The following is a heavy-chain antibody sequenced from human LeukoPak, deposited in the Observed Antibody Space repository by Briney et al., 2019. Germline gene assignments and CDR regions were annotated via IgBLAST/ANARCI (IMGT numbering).Heavy chain of an antibody. V-gene: IGHV4-34*01. CDR2: INHSGST. CDR1: GGSFSGYH. D-gene: IGHD3-10*01. Sequence: PSETLSLTCAVYGGSFSGYHWSWIRQPPGKGLEWIGEINHSGSTNYNPSLKSRVTISVDTSKNQFSLKLSSVTAADTAVYYCARGRTRYGSGSWGYYYYGMDVWGKGTTVTVSS. J-gene: IGHJ6*04. CDR3: ARGRTRYGSGSWGYYYYGMDV.